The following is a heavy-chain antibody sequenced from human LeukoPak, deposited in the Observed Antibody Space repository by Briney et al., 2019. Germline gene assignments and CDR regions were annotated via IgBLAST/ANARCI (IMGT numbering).Heavy chain of an antibody. J-gene: IGHJ4*02. CDR1: GYTFTTYA. V-gene: IGHV1-2*02. Sequence: ASVKVSCKASGYTFTTYAMNWVRQAPGQGLEWMGWVNPNSGGTNYAQKFQGRVTMTRDTSISTAYMELSRLRSDDTAVYYCAREGFSYGDLDYWGQGTLVTVSS. CDR3: AREGFSYGDLDY. CDR2: VNPNSGGT. D-gene: IGHD4-17*01.